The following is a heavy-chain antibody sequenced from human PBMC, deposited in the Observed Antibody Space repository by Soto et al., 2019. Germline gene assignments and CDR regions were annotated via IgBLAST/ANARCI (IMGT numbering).Heavy chain of an antibody. CDR1: GCTFSRYA. CDR3: ARGLVAAADTWFDP. CDR2: INPNFGNA. Sequence: ASVKVSCKASGCTFSRYAINWVRQAHGQGLEWMGWINPNFGNASYAQKFQGRVTMTRNTSISTAYMELSSLRSEDTAVHYCARGLVAAADTWFDPLGQGALVTVSS. J-gene: IGHJ5*02. V-gene: IGHV1-8*01. D-gene: IGHD6-13*01.